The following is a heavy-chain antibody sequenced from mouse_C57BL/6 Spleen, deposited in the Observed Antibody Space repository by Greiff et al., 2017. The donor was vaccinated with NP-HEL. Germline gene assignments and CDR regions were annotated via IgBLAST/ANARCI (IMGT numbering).Heavy chain of an antibody. CDR2: IDPETGGT. CDR1: GYTFTDYE. CDR3: TRDTTVAYWYFDV. Sequence: QVQLQQSGAELVRPGASVTLSCKASGYTFTDYEMHWVKQTPVHGLAWIGAIDPETGGTAYNQKFKGKAILTADKSSSTAYMELRSLTSEDSAVYYCTRDTTVAYWYFDVWGTGTTVTVSS. V-gene: IGHV1-15*01. D-gene: IGHD1-1*01. J-gene: IGHJ1*03.